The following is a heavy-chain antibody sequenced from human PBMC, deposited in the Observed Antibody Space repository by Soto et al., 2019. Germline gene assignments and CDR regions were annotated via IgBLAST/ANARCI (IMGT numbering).Heavy chain of an antibody. CDR2: INAGNGNT. CDR3: ARGGLIAVAGYFAY. D-gene: IGHD6-19*01. Sequence: GASVKVSCKASGYTFTSYAMHWVRQAPGQRLEWMGWINAGNGNTKYSQKFQGRVTITRDTSASTAYMELSSLRSEDTAVYYCARGGLIAVAGYFAYWGQGTLVTVSS. J-gene: IGHJ4*02. V-gene: IGHV1-3*01. CDR1: GYTFTSYA.